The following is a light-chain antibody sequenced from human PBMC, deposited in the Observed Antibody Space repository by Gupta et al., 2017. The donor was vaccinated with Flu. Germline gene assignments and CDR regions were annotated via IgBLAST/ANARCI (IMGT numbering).Light chain of an antibody. CDR2: DAS. J-gene: IGKJ5*01. V-gene: IGKV1-39*01. CDR3: QQSYSIPLT. Sequence: IQMTQSPSSLSASVGDRVTITCRESQRINRYLNWYQQKPGKAPKVLIFDASNLQSGVPSRFSGSGSGTDFSLIISSLQPEDFATYYCQQSYSIPLTFGQGTRLEIK. CDR1: QRINRY.